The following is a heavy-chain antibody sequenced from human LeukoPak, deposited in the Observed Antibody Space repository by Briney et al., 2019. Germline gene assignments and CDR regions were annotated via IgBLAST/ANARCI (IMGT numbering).Heavy chain of an antibody. CDR2: ISDSSGYK. V-gene: IGHV3-11*06. J-gene: IGHJ1*01. CDR3: ARQGLYDSSDFWTFQH. CDR1: GFTFSDYY. Sequence: GSLSLSCAASGFTFSDYYMSWIRQTPGKGLEWVSYISDSSGYKNYADSLKGRFTISRDNAKNSVYLQMNSLSAEDTAVYYCARQGLYDSSDFWTFQHWGQGTLVTVSS. D-gene: IGHD3/OR15-3a*01.